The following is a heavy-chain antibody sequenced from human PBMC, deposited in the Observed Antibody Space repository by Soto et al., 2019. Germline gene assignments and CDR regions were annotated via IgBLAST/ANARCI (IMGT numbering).Heavy chain of an antibody. Sequence: QVQLVQSGAEVKKPGSSVKVSCKASGGSFSSYAISWVRQAPGQGLEWMGGIIPIVGTGNYAQNFQGRLTITADESTSTAYMELSSLRSEDTAMYYCARDLRAAGRPGMDVWGQGTTVTVSS. V-gene: IGHV1-69*01. J-gene: IGHJ6*02. CDR3: ARDLRAAGRPGMDV. CDR1: GGSFSSYA. D-gene: IGHD6-13*01. CDR2: IIPIVGTG.